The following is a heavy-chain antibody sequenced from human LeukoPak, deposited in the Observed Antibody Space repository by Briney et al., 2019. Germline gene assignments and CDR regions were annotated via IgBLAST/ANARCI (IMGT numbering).Heavy chain of an antibody. V-gene: IGHV4-31*03. CDR1: GGSISSGGYS. J-gene: IGHJ2*01. Sequence: SQTLSLTCTVSGGSISSGGYSWSWIRQHPGKGLEWIGYIYYSGSTYYNPSLKSRVTISVDTSKNQFSLKLSSVTAADTAVYYCARRTYGDYARRKYWYFDLWGRGTLVTVSS. CDR2: IYYSGST. CDR3: ARRTYGDYARRKYWYFDL. D-gene: IGHD4-17*01.